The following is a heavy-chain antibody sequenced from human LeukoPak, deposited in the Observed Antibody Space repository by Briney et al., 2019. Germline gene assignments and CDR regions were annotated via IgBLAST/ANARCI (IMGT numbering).Heavy chain of an antibody. V-gene: IGHV3-30-3*01. D-gene: IGHD3-9*01. CDR1: GFTFSSYA. CDR2: ISYDGSNK. J-gene: IGHJ6*02. CDR3: ARETTYYDILTGYYYYYGMDV. Sequence: GGSLRLSCAASGFTFSSYAMHWVRQAPGQGLEWVAVISYDGSNKYYADSVKGRFTISRDNSKNTLYLQMNSLRAEDTAVYYCARETTYYDILTGYYYYYGMDVWGQGTTVTVSS.